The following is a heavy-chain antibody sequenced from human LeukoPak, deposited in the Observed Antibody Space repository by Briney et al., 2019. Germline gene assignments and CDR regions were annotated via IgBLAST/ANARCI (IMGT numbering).Heavy chain of an antibody. CDR2: ISSSGYTM. V-gene: IGHV3-11*01. CDR3: ARVSTNYFDS. D-gene: IGHD3-3*02. CDR1: GFTFSDYY. J-gene: IGHJ4*02. Sequence: GGSLRLSCAVSGFTFSDYYTSWIRQAPGKGLEWILYISSSGYTMYYAGSVKDRFTISRDNAKNSLYLQMNSLRAEDTAVYFCARVSTNYFDSWGQGTLVTVSS.